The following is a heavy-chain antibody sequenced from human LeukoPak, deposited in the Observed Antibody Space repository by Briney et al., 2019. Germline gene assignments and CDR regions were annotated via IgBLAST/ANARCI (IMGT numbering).Heavy chain of an antibody. D-gene: IGHD4-17*01. CDR3: ARDKYGDYTFDY. V-gene: IGHV3-21*01. J-gene: IGHJ4*02. CDR1: GFTFSSYS. Sequence: PGGSLRLSCAASGFTFSSYSMNWVRQAPGKGLEWVSSISTSSYIFYADSVKGRFTISRDNAKNSLYLQMNSLRAEDMAVYYCARDKYGDYTFDYWGQGTLVTVSS. CDR2: ISTSSYI.